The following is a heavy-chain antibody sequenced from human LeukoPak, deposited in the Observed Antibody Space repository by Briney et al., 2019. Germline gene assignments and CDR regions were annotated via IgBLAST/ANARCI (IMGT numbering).Heavy chain of an antibody. J-gene: IGHJ4*02. CDR3: ARFGYGDSHNDY. CDR2: ISAYNGNT. CDR1: GYTFTSYD. V-gene: IGHV1-18*01. Sequence: ASVKVSCKASGYTFTSYDINWVRQATGQGLEWMGWISAYNGNTNYAQKLQGRVTMTTDTSTSTAYMELRSLRSDDTAVYYCARFGYGDSHNDYWGQGTLVTVSS. D-gene: IGHD4-17*01.